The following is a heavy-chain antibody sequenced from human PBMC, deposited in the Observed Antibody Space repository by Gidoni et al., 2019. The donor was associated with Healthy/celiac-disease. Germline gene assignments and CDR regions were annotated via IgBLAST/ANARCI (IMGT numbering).Heavy chain of an antibody. Sequence: EVQLVESGGGLVKPGGSLRLSCAASGFPSSSCSMNWVRQAPGKGLEWVSSISSSSSYIYDADSVKGRFTISRDNAKNSLYLQMNSLRAEDTAVYYCAREGYCSGGSCYSYAFDIWGQGTMVTVSS. V-gene: IGHV3-21*01. CDR3: AREGYCSGGSCYSYAFDI. CDR1: GFPSSSCS. J-gene: IGHJ3*02. D-gene: IGHD2-15*01. CDR2: ISSSSSYI.